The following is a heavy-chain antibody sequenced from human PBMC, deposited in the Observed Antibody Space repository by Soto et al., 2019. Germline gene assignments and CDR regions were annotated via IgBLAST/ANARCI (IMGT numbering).Heavy chain of an antibody. CDR3: PRGYGSGREARFDY. D-gene: IGHD3-10*01. CDR2: ISYDGSNK. Sequence: QVQLVESGGGVVQPGRSLRLSCAASGFTFSSYGMHWVRQAPGKGLEWVAVISYDGSNKYYADSVKGRFTISRDNSKNTLYLQMNSLRAEDTAVYYCPRGYGSGREARFDYWGQGTLVTVSS. CDR1: GFTFSSYG. J-gene: IGHJ4*02. V-gene: IGHV3-30*03.